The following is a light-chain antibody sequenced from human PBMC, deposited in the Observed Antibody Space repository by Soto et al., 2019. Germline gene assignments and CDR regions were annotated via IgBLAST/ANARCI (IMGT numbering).Light chain of an antibody. J-gene: IGLJ2*01. CDR1: SSDVGGYNY. CDR3: SSYTSSNTPI. CDR2: DVS. V-gene: IGLV2-14*03. Sequence: QSVLTQPASVSGSPGQSITISCTGTSSDVGGYNYVSWYQQHPGKVPRLMIYDVSNRPSGVSNRFSGSKSGNTASLTISGLQAEDEADYYCSSYTSSNTPIFSGGTKLTVL.